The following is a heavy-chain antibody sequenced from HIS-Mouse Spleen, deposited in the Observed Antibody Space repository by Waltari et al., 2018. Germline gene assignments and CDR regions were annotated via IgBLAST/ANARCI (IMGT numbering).Heavy chain of an antibody. CDR1: GGSFSGYY. Sequence: QVQLQQWGAGLLKPSETLSLTCAVYGGSFSGYYWSWIRQPPGKGLEWIGEINHSGSTNYNPSLKSRVTISVDTSKNQFSLKLSSVTAADTAVYYCARAESSIVGATDCWGQGTLVTVSS. D-gene: IGHD1-26*01. J-gene: IGHJ4*02. CDR2: INHSGST. CDR3: ARAESSIVGATDC. V-gene: IGHV4-34*01.